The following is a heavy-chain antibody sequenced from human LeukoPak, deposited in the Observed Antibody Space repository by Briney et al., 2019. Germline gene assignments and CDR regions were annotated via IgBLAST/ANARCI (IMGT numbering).Heavy chain of an antibody. CDR2: MNPNSGNT. J-gene: IGHJ4*02. V-gene: IGHV1-8*01. Sequence: PSVKVSCKASGYTFTSYDINWVRQATGQGLEWMGWMNPNSGNTGYAQKFQGRVTMTRNTSISTAYMELSSLRSEDTAVYYCARPYDSSGYYYSYWGQGTLVTVSS. D-gene: IGHD3-22*01. CDR3: ARPYDSSGYYYSY. CDR1: GYTFTSYD.